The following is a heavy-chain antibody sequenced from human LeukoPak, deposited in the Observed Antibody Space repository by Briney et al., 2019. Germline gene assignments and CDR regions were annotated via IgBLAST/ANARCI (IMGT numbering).Heavy chain of an antibody. V-gene: IGHV3-33*01. Sequence: PGRSLRLSCAASGFTFSSYGMHWVRQAPGKGLEWVAVIWYDGSNKYYADSVKGRFTISRDNAKNSLYLRMNSLRAEDTAVYYCAREVEMATNGGAYYYYGMDVWGQGTTVTVSS. CDR1: GFTFSSYG. CDR2: IWYDGSNK. D-gene: IGHD5-24*01. CDR3: AREVEMATNGGAYYYYGMDV. J-gene: IGHJ6*02.